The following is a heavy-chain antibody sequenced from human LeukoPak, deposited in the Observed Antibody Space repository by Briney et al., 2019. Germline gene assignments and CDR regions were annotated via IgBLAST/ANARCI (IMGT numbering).Heavy chain of an antibody. CDR1: GGSISSSSYY. J-gene: IGHJ4*02. D-gene: IGHD6-19*01. CDR2: IYYSGST. Sequence: PSETLSLTCTVSGGSISSSSYYWGWIRRPPGKGLEWIGSIYYSGSTYYNPSLKSRVTISVDTSKNQFSLKLSSVTAADTAVYYCARQVAVAGIAYWGQGTLVTVSS. CDR3: ARQVAVAGIAY. V-gene: IGHV4-39*01.